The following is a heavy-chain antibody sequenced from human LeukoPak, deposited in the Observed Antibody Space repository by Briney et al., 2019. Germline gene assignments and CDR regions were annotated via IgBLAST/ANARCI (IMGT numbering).Heavy chain of an antibody. Sequence: GGSLRLSCAASGFTFSSYAMSWVRQAPGKGLEWVSAISGSGGSTYYADSVKGRFTISRDNSKNTLYLRMNSLRAEDTAVYYCAKDSLLWFGELLLSGFDYWGQGTLVTVSS. CDR3: AKDSLLWFGELLLSGFDY. CDR2: ISGSGGST. J-gene: IGHJ4*02. V-gene: IGHV3-23*01. D-gene: IGHD3-10*01. CDR1: GFTFSSYA.